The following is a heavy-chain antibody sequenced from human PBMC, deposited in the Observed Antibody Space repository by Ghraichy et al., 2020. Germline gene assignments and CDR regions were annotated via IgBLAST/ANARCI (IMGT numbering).Heavy chain of an antibody. J-gene: IGHJ3*02. CDR1: GGTFSSYA. CDR3: ARVHGGVRGSFDI. V-gene: IGHV1-69*13. CDR2: IIPIFGTA. D-gene: IGHD3-16*01. Sequence: SVKVSCKASGGTFSSYAISWVRQAPGQGLEWMGGIIPIFGTANYAQKFQGRVTITADESTSTAYMELSSLRSEDTAVYYCARVHGGVRGSFDIWGQGTMVTVSS.